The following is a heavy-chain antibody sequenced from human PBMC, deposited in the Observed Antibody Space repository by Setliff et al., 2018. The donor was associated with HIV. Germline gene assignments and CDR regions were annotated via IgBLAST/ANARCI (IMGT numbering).Heavy chain of an antibody. CDR2: IVAGSGNT. V-gene: IGHV1-58*02. CDR1: GFTFISSA. J-gene: IGHJ6*03. Sequence: VSCKASGFTFISSAMQWVRQARGQRLEWIGWIVAGSGNTNYAQKFQERVSITRDMSTSSAYMELSNLRSEDTAVYYCAADLIIAGRLDYYYMDVWGKGTTVTVSS. CDR3: AADLIIAGRLDYYYMDV. D-gene: IGHD6-6*01.